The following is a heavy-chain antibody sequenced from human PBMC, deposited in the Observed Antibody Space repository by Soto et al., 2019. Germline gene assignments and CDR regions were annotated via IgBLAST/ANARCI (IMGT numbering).Heavy chain of an antibody. J-gene: IGHJ4*02. CDR1: GYTFTGYG. D-gene: IGHD3-16*02. CDR2: ISAYNGNT. Sequence: GASVKVSCKASGYTFTGYGISWVRQAPGQGLEWMGWISAYNGNTNYAQKLQGRVTMTTDTSTSTAYMELRSLRSDDTAVYYCARNIMITFGGVIVPALFDYWGQGTLVTVSS. V-gene: IGHV1-18*01. CDR3: ARNIMITFGGVIVPALFDY.